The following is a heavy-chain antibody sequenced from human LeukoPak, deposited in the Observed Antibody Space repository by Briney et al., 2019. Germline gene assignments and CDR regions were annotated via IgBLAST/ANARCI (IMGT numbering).Heavy chain of an antibody. J-gene: IGHJ4*02. CDR1: GFTFSSYA. CDR3: ARGASNRFDY. V-gene: IGHV3-30-3*01. D-gene: IGHD1-14*01. CDR2: ISYDGSNK. Sequence: GGSLRLSCAASGFTFSSYAMHWVRQAPGKGLEWVAVISYDGSNKYYADSVKGRFTISRDNSKNTLYLQMNSLRGEDTAVYYCARGASNRFDYWGQGTLVTVSS.